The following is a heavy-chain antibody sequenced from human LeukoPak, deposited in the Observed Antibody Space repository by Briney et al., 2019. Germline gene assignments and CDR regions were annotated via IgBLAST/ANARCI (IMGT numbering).Heavy chain of an antibody. CDR3: ASGIEVGPIYFDY. Sequence: HSGGSLRLSCAASGFTVSSKYMSWVRQAPGKGLEWVSVIYSGGNTYYADSVKGRFTISRDNSKNMVNLQMNSLRAEDTAVYYCASGIEVGPIYFDYWGQGTLVTVSS. J-gene: IGHJ4*02. CDR2: IYSGGNT. CDR1: GFTVSSKY. V-gene: IGHV3-66*01. D-gene: IGHD6-19*01.